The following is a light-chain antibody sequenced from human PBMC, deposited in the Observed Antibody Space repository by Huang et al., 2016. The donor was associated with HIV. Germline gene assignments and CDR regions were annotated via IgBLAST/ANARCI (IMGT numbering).Light chain of an antibody. J-gene: IGKJ4*01. CDR3: QQYYGSFT. CDR2: KAS. CDR1: QSLNSW. Sequence: DIQMTQSPSILSASVGDRVTISCRASQSLNSWLAWYQQKPWKAPRLLIYKASTLEIGVPSRFSGTGSGAEFSLTITTLQPEDFATYYCQQYYGSFTFGGGTKVEVK. V-gene: IGKV1-5*03.